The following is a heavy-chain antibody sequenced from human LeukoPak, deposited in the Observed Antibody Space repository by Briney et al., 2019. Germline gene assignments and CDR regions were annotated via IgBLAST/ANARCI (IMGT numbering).Heavy chain of an antibody. J-gene: IGHJ1*01. CDR1: GFTFSDYW. CDR3: AKDAPCTN. CDR2: ISSDGSRV. V-gene: IGHV3-74*01. Sequence: GGSLRLSCAASGFTFSDYWMHWVRQAPGKGLVWVSRISSDGSRVTYADSVKGRFAISRDNAKNTLYLQMNSLRAEDTAVYYCAKDAPCTNWGQGTLVTVSS. D-gene: IGHD2-2*01.